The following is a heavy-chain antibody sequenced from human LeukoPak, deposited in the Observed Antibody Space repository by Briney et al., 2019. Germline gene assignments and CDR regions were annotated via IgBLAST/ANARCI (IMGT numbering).Heavy chain of an antibody. D-gene: IGHD3-10*01. CDR2: ISAYNGNA. CDR3: ARTPKRFGELYQSADY. CDR1: GYTFTNHG. V-gene: IGHV1-18*01. J-gene: IGHJ4*02. Sequence: GASVKVSCKASGYTFTNHGITWVRQAPGQGLEWMGWISAYNGNADYAQSFQGRVTMTTDTSTSTAYMELRSLRSDDTGVHYCARTPKRFGELYQSADYWGQGTLVTVSS.